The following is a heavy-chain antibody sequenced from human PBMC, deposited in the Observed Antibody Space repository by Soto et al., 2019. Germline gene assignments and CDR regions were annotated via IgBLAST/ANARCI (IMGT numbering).Heavy chain of an antibody. D-gene: IGHD3-22*01. Sequence: SVKVSCRASGGTFSRYAISGVRQAPGRGREWMGGIIPIFGTANYAQKFQGSVTIKADESASTAYMELSSLRSEDTAVYWSARALGYYDSSGPNGQYYYAGMDVGGQVPKV. CDR3: ARALGYYDSSGPNGQYYYAGMDV. J-gene: IGHJ6*02. CDR1: GGTFSRYA. CDR2: IIPIFGTA. V-gene: IGHV1-69*13.